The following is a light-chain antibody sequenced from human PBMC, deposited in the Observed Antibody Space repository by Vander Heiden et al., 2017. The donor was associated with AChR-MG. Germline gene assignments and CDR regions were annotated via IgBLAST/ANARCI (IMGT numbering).Light chain of an antibody. CDR1: SSDIGSYNL. J-gene: IGLJ2*01. V-gene: IGLV2-23*03. Sequence: QSALTQPASVSGSPGQSITISCTGTSSDIGSYNLVSWHQQHPGKAPKLMIYEGSKRPSGVSNRFSGSKSANTASLTISGLQPEDEADYYCCSYATGSTFLFGGGTKLTVL. CDR2: EGS. CDR3: CSYATGSTFL.